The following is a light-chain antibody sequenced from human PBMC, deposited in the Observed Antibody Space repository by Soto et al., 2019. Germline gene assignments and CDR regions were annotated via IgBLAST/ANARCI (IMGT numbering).Light chain of an antibody. V-gene: IGLV3-27*01. J-gene: IGLJ2*01. CDR1: VLAKKY. CDR3: YSSADNNLGV. CDR2: KDR. Sequence: SYELTQPSSVSVSPGQTARITCSGDVLAKKYARWFQQKPGQAPVLVIYKDRERPSGIPERFSGSSSGTTVTLTISGAQVEDEADYYCYSSADNNLGVFGGGTKVTVL.